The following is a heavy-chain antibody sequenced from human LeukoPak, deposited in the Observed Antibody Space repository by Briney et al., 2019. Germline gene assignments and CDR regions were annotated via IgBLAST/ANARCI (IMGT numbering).Heavy chain of an antibody. CDR1: GFTFSSYA. D-gene: IGHD2-2*01. CDR3: AKDRVVCSTTSCYPGFDY. CDR2: ISGSGGST. V-gene: IGHV3-23*01. Sequence: PGGSLRLSCAASGFTFSSYAMSWVRQVPGKGLEWVSTISGSGGSTDYADSVKGRFTISRDNSKNTLYLHMNSLRAEDTAVYYCAKDRVVCSTTSCYPGFDYWGQGSLPTFSS. J-gene: IGHJ4*02.